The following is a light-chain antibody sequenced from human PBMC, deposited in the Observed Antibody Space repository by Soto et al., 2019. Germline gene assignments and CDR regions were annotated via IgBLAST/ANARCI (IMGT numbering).Light chain of an antibody. CDR2: ATS. Sequence: DIQMTQSPSSLSASVGDTVSITCRSSQDVGRWLSWYQQKPGKDPKILIFATSTLQSGVPSRFSGSGSGTDFNLTITRLQSEDFATYYCQQARSFTVTFGQGTRLEIK. CDR1: QDVGRW. CDR3: QQARSFTVT. J-gene: IGKJ5*01. V-gene: IGKV1D-12*01.